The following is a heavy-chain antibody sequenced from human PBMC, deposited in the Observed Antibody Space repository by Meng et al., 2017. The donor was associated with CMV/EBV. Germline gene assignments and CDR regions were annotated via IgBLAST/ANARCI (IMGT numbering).Heavy chain of an antibody. CDR2: IYYSGST. Sequence: GSLRLPCTVSGGSISSYYWSWIRQPPGKGLEWIGYIYYSGSTNYNPSLKSRVTISVDTSKNQFSLKLSSVTAADTAVYYCARVYGDYADNYYYYGMDVWGQGTTVTVSS. CDR3: ARVYGDYADNYYYYGMDV. D-gene: IGHD4-17*01. CDR1: GGSISSYY. V-gene: IGHV4-59*01. J-gene: IGHJ6*02.